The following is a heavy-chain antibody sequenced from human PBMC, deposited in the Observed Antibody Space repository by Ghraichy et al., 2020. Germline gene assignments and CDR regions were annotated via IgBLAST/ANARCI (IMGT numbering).Heavy chain of an antibody. CDR3: ARFPGIAAAGTFDY. V-gene: IGHV1-69*05. J-gene: IGHJ4*02. D-gene: IGHD6-13*01. CDR1: GGTFSSYA. Sequence: SVKVSCKASGGTFSSYAISWVRQAPGQGLEWMGGIIPIFGTANYAQKFQGRVTITTDESTSTAYMELSSLRSEDTAVYYCARFPGIAAAGTFDYWGQGTLVTVSS. CDR2: IIPIFGTA.